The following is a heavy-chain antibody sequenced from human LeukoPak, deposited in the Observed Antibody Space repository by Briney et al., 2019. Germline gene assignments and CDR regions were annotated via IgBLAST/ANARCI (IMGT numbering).Heavy chain of an antibody. V-gene: IGHV4-4*07. CDR1: GGSISSYY. CDR3: ARDSDDFWSGYSRNWFDP. CDR2: IYTTGST. J-gene: IGHJ5*02. D-gene: IGHD3-3*01. Sequence: PSETLSLTCTVSGGSISSYYWSWIRQPAGKGLEWIGRIYTTGSTNYNPSLKSRVTMSVDTSKNQFSLKLSSVTAADTAVYYCARDSDDFWSGYSRNWFDPWGQGTLVTVSS.